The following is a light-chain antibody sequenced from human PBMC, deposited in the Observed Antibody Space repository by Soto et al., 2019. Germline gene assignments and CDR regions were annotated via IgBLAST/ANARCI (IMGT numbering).Light chain of an antibody. CDR2: ENN. V-gene: IGLV1-51*02. CDR3: GTWDSSLSAYV. Sequence: SVLTKPASVSAAPGQKVTISYTRSSSNIGNNDVSWYQQLPGTAPKLLIYENNKRPSGIPDRFSGSKSGTSATLGITGLQTGDEADYYCGTWDSSLSAYVFGTGTKVTVL. CDR1: SSNIGNND. J-gene: IGLJ1*01.